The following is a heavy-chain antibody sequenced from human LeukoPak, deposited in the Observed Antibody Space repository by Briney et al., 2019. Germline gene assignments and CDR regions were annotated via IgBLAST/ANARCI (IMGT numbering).Heavy chain of an antibody. V-gene: IGHV1-18*01. CDR3: ARDRPLSPSYYSYMYV. CDR2: ISAYNGNT. J-gene: IGHJ6*03. D-gene: IGHD3-16*02. CDR1: GYTFTSYG. Sequence: GSVKVSCKASGYTFTSYGISWVRQAPGQGLEGMGGISAYNGNTKYAQKLQGRVTITRDTSTSTASMELRSLTSDATAVYYCARDRPLSPSYYSYMYVWGNGTTVTVSS.